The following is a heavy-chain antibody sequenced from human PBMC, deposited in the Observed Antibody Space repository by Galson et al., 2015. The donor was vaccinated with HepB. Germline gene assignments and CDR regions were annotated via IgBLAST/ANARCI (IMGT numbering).Heavy chain of an antibody. J-gene: IGHJ4*02. CDR3: AREGTSIVGATGWFDY. V-gene: IGHV3-66*02. Sequence: SLRLSCAASGFTVSSNYMSWVRQAPGRGLEWVSVIYSGGSTYYADSVKGRFTISRDNSKNTLYLQMNSLRAEDTAVYYCAREGTSIVGATGWFDYWGQGTLVTVSS. CDR2: IYSGGST. CDR1: GFTVSSNY. D-gene: IGHD1-26*01.